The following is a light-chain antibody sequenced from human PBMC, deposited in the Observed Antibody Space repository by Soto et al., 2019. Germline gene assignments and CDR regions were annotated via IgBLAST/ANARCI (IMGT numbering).Light chain of an antibody. CDR1: SSDVGGYNY. CDR2: DVS. V-gene: IGLV2-11*01. Sequence: QSVLTQPRSVSGSPGQSVTISCTGTSSDVGGYNYVSWYQQHPGKAPKLMIYDVSKRPSGVPDRFSGSKSGNTASLTISGLQAEDEADYYCCSYAGSYGGVEFGGGTKLTVL. CDR3: CSYAGSYGGVE. J-gene: IGLJ2*01.